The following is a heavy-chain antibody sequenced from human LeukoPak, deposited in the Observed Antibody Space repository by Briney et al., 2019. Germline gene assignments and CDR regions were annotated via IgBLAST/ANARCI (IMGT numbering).Heavy chain of an antibody. Sequence: GASVTVSCKVSGYTLTELSMHWVRQAPGKGLEWMGGFDPEDGETIYAQKFQGRVTMTEDTSTDTAYMELSRLRSEDTAVYYCATESYSGSYLYAFDIWGQGTMVTVSS. CDR3: ATESYSGSYLYAFDI. CDR2: FDPEDGET. CDR1: GYTLTELS. J-gene: IGHJ3*02. V-gene: IGHV1-24*01. D-gene: IGHD1-26*01.